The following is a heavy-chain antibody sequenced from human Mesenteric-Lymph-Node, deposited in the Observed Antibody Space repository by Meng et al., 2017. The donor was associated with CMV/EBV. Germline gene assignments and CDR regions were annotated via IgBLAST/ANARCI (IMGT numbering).Heavy chain of an antibody. CDR1: GFTFSTYS. CDR2: ISSGSSYI. CDR3: ARDVCSGGGCYSVDY. V-gene: IGHV3-21*01. Sequence: SGFTFSTYSMDWVRQAPGKGLEWVSSISSGSSYIYYADSVRGRFTISRDNAKNSLYLQMNSLRAEDTALYYCARDVCSGGGCYSVDYWGQGTLVTVSS. D-gene: IGHD2-15*01. J-gene: IGHJ4*02.